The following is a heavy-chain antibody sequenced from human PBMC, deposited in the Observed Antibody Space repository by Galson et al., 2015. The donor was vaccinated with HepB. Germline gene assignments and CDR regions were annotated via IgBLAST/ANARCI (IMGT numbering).Heavy chain of an antibody. J-gene: IGHJ4*02. Sequence: SLRLSCAASGFTFSSYAMHWVRQAPGKGLEWVAVISYDGSNKYYADSVKGRFTISRDNSKNTLYLQMNSLRAEDTAVYYCARGLPDYYDSSGYPDYWGQGTLVTVSS. CDR2: ISYDGSNK. CDR3: ARGLPDYYDSSGYPDY. CDR1: GFTFSSYA. V-gene: IGHV3-30*04. D-gene: IGHD3-22*01.